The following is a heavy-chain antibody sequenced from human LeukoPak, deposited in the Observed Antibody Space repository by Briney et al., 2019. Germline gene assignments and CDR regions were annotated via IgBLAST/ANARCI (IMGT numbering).Heavy chain of an antibody. Sequence: GGSLRLSCAASGFTFSSYSMNWVRQAPGKGLEWVSSISSSSSYIYYADSVKGRFTISRDNAKNSLYLQMNSLRAEDTAVYYCARDPPGSSPLHDAFDIWGQGTMVTVSS. V-gene: IGHV3-21*01. CDR1: GFTFSSYS. CDR3: ARDPPGSSPLHDAFDI. D-gene: IGHD3-10*01. J-gene: IGHJ3*02. CDR2: ISSSSSYI.